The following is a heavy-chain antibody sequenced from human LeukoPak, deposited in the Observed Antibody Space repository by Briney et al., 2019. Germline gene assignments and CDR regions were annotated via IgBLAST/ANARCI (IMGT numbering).Heavy chain of an antibody. CDR2: INTDGSST. D-gene: IGHD1-26*01. V-gene: IGHV3-74*01. CDR3: ATQASVGY. CDR1: GLTFSSYW. J-gene: IGHJ4*02. Sequence: GGSLRLSCAASGLTFSSYWMQWVRQAPGKGLVWVSRINTDGSSTTYADSVKDRFTISRDNAKNTLYLQMNSLRAEDTAVYYCATQASVGYWGQGTLVTVSS.